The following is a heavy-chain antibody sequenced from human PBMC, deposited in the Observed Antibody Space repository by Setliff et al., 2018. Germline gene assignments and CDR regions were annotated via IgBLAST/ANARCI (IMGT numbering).Heavy chain of an antibody. D-gene: IGHD2-15*01. CDR1: GYTFTSHY. V-gene: IGHV1-46*01. CDR3: ARATPHGYCSGGSCNPHFDY. CDR2: INPSSGRT. Sequence: GASVKVSCKASGYTFTSHYMHWVRQAPGLGLEWMGTINPSSGRTSYAQKFQGRVTMTRDTSTSTVYMDMSSLRSEDTAVYYCARATPHGYCSGGSCNPHFDYWGQGTLVTVSS. J-gene: IGHJ4*02.